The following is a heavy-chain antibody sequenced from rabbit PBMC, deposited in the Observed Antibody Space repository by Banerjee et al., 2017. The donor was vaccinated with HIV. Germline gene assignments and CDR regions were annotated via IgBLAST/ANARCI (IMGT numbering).Heavy chain of an antibody. Sequence: QEQLEESGGDLVKPEGSLTLTCTASGFSFSSRYWICWVRQAPGKGLEWIACIDASSDTSTYANWAKGRFTISKTSSTTVTLQMTSLTAADTATYFCARGAGYADYNFAYYFDLWGQGTLVTVS. V-gene: IGHV1S45*01. D-gene: IGHD6-1*01. CDR1: GFSFSSRYW. CDR3: ARGAGYADYNFAYYFDL. CDR2: IDASSDTS. J-gene: IGHJ4*01.